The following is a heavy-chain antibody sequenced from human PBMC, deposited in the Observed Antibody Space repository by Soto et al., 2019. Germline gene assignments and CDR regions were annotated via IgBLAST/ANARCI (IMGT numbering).Heavy chain of an antibody. CDR2: IWYDGSNK. CDR1: GFTFSSYG. CDR3: ARPKSLDEPIGMDV. Sequence: GGSLRLFCAASGFTFSSYGMHWVRQAPGKGLEWVAVIWYDGSNKYYADSVKGRFTISRDNSKNTLYLQMNSLRAEDTAVYYCARPKSLDEPIGMDVWGQGTTVTVSS. J-gene: IGHJ6*02. V-gene: IGHV3-33*01.